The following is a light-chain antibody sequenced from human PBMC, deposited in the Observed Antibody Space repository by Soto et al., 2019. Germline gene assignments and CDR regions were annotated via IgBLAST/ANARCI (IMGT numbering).Light chain of an antibody. J-gene: IGKJ5*01. CDR3: QQYGSSPST. CDR2: GTS. V-gene: IGKV3-20*01. CDR1: QSVSSSY. Sequence: EIVLTQSPGTLSLSPGEGATLSCRASQSVSSSYLAWYQQSPGQAPRLLIYGTSTGATDIPDRFSGSGSGTDFTLTIGRLEPEDFAVYYCQQYGSSPSTFGQGTRLEIK.